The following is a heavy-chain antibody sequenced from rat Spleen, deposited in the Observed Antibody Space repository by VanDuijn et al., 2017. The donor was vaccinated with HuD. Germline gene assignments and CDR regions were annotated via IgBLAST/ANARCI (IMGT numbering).Heavy chain of an antibody. J-gene: IGHJ4*01. V-gene: IGHV5-31*01. CDR1: GFSFNKYW. CDR2: ITNTGGST. D-gene: IGHD1-1*01. Sequence: EVQLVESGGGLVLPGRSLKLSCVASGFSFNKYWMAWIRQAPGKGLEWVASITNTGGSTYYPDSVRGRFTISRDNAKSSLYLQMDSLRSEDTATYYCTTDTTGVMDAWGQGASVTVSS. CDR3: TTDTTGVMDA.